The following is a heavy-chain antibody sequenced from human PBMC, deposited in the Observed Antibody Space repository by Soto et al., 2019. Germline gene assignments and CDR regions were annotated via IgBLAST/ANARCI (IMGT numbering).Heavy chain of an antibody. D-gene: IGHD2-2*01. V-gene: IGHV1-69*01. CDR2: IIPMFGTT. Sequence: QVQLVQSGAEVMKPGSSVKVSCKSSGGTFSRYSISWVRQAPGQGLEWMGGIIPMFGTTNYAQKFQGRITITADESTSTAYMDLSSLRSEDTPFYYCAREWPLYGSRTACYWGPFDYWGQGTLVTVSS. CDR3: AREWPLYGSRTACYWGPFDY. CDR1: GGTFSRYS. J-gene: IGHJ4*02.